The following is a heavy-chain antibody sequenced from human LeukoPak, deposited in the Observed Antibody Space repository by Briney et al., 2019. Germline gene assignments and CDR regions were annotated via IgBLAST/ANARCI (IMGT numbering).Heavy chain of an antibody. D-gene: IGHD5-18*01. J-gene: IGHJ6*02. Sequence: GWSLRLSCTTSGFNFGDHAMTWVRQAPGKGLEWVGFIRSKAYRGTTEYAASVKGRFTISRDESKSVVYLQMNSLKSEDTAVYYCSRGPIQLWVHNGVDVWGQGTTVTVSS. CDR1: GFNFGDHA. CDR2: IRSKAYRGTT. V-gene: IGHV3-49*04. CDR3: SRGPIQLWVHNGVDV.